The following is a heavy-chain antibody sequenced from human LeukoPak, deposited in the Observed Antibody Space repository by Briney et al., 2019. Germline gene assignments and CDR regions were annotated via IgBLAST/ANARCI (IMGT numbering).Heavy chain of an antibody. Sequence: GASVKVSCKASGYTFTSYGISWVRQAPGQGLECMGWINTNTGNPTYAPGFTGRFVFSLDTSVSTAYLQISSLKAEDTAVYYCARDNYYGSGSYSPHWGQGTLVTVSS. D-gene: IGHD3-10*01. CDR1: GYTFTSYG. CDR2: INTNTGNP. CDR3: ARDNYYGSGSYSPH. J-gene: IGHJ4*02. V-gene: IGHV7-4-1*02.